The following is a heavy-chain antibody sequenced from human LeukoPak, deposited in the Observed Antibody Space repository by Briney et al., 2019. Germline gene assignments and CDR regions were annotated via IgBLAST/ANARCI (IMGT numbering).Heavy chain of an antibody. CDR1: GGTFKGYA. CDR3: AADGTD. J-gene: IGHJ4*02. Sequence: SVKVSCKAPGGTFKGYAINGGEQAPGQGLEWMGGIIPRLGTTKYIEKFQGRITITTDESTTTAYMELTSLRSEDTAVYYCAADGTDWGQGTLVTVSS. V-gene: IGHV1-69*05. CDR2: IIPRLGTT.